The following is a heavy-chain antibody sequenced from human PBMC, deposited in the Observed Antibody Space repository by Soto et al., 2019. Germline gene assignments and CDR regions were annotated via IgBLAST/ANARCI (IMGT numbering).Heavy chain of an antibody. Sequence: QVQLVESGGGVVQPGRSLRLSCAASGFTFTSYGMHWVRQAPGKGLEWVSVIAYGGIDKYYGSPVKGRFTTSRDSSKNTLYLQMDSLSSEDTAVYYCAKGSYGGRYGMDVWGRGTTVIVSS. J-gene: IGHJ6*02. D-gene: IGHD4-17*01. CDR2: IAYGGIDK. V-gene: IGHV3-30*18. CDR3: AKGSYGGRYGMDV. CDR1: GFTFTSYG.